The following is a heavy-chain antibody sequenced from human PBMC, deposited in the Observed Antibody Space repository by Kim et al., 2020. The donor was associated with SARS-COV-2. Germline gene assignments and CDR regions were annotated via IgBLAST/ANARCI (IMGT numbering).Heavy chain of an antibody. D-gene: IGHD3-16*01. V-gene: IGHV4-39*01. Sequence: GSNYSNPSINSRVTISVDTSKNQFSLMLSSVTAADTAVYCCARQGVPLDYWGQRTLVTVSS. J-gene: IGHJ4*02. CDR2: GSN. CDR3: ARQGVPLDY.